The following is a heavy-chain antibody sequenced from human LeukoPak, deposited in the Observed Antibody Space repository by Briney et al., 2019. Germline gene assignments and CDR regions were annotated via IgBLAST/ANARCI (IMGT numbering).Heavy chain of an antibody. J-gene: IGHJ3*02. Sequence: GGSLRLSCAASGFTSSSYLTHWVRQAPGKGLVWVSRINSDGRSTDYADSVKGRFTISRDNAKSTLYLQMNSLRAEDTAVYYCARVGIGNAFDIWGQGTMVTVSS. CDR2: INSDGRST. CDR1: GFTSSSYL. CDR3: ARVGIGNAFDI. V-gene: IGHV3-74*01. D-gene: IGHD2-21*01.